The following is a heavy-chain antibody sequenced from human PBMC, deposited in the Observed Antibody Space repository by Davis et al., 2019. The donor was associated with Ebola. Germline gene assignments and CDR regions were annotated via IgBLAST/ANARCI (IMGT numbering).Heavy chain of an antibody. CDR3: ARVYSYGYGKYYYYYGMDV. D-gene: IGHD5-18*01. Sequence: SETLSLTCAVSGGSISSSNWWSWVRQPPGKGLEWIGEIYHSGSTNYNPSLKSRVTISVDKSKNQFSLKLSSVTAADTAVYYCARVYSYGYGKYYYYYGMDVWGQGTTVTVSS. CDR2: IYHSGST. CDR1: GGSISSSNW. V-gene: IGHV4-4*02. J-gene: IGHJ6*02.